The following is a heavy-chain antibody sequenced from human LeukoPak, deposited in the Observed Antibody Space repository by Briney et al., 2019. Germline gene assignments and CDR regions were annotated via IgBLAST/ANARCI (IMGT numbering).Heavy chain of an antibody. CDR3: TPAGIAVAGGHDAFDI. V-gene: IGHV3-73*01. CDR1: GFTFSSYS. Sequence: GGSLRLSCAASGFTFSSYSMNWVRQASGKGLEWVGRIRSKANSYATAYAASVKGRFTISRDDSKNTAYLQMNSLKTEDTAVYYCTPAGIAVAGGHDAFDIWGQGTMVTVSS. D-gene: IGHD6-19*01. CDR2: IRSKANSYAT. J-gene: IGHJ3*02.